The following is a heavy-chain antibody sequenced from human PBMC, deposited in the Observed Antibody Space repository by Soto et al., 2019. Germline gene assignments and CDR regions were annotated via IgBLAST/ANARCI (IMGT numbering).Heavy chain of an antibody. CDR2: ISSSSSTI. Sequence: GGSLRLSCAASGFTFSSYSMNWVRQAPGKGLEWVSYISSSSSTIYYADSVKGRFTISRDNAKNSLYLQMNSLRAEDTAMYYCARDSLQSRVIMVYAIQDAFDIWGQGTMVTVSS. D-gene: IGHD2-8*01. J-gene: IGHJ3*02. CDR3: ARDSLQSRVIMVYAIQDAFDI. CDR1: GFTFSSYS. V-gene: IGHV3-48*01.